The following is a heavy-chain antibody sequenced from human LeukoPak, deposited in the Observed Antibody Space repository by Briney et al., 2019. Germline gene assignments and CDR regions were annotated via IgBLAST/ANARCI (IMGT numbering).Heavy chain of an antibody. CDR1: GYTFTGYY. CDR3: ARGYCSGGSCYTFDY. D-gene: IGHD2-15*01. CDR2: INPNNDDT. Sequence: ASVKVSCKASGYTFTGYYVHWVRQAPGQGLEWMGWINPNNDDTNYSQKFQGRVTMTRDTSISTAYMELSSLRSEDMAVYYCARGYCSGGSCYTFDYWGQGTLVTVSS. J-gene: IGHJ4*02. V-gene: IGHV1-2*02.